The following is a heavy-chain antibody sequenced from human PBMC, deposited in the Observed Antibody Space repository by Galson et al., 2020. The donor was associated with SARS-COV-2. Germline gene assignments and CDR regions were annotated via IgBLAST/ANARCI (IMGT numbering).Heavy chain of an antibody. D-gene: IGHD3-10*01. V-gene: IGHV3-30*04. CDR2: ISYDGSNK. CDR3: ARDSGEKVFDH. Sequence: GESLKISCAASGFTFSSYAMHWVRQAPGKGLEWVAVISYDGSNKYYADSVKGRFTISRDNSKNTLYLQMNSLRAEDTAVYYCARDSGEKVFDHWGQGTLVTVS. J-gene: IGHJ4*02. CDR1: GFTFSSYA.